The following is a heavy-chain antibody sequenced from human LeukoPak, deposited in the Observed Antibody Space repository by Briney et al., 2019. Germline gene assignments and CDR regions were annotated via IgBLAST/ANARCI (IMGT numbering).Heavy chain of an antibody. D-gene: IGHD3/OR15-3a*01. V-gene: IGHV3-7*03. CDR1: GFTFGKYW. Sequence: HPGGSLRLSCVASGFTFGKYWMSWVRQAPGEGLEWVFNIKLDGSEKNYVYSVKGRFTISRDNTKNSLYLQMNSLRAEDTAVFYCARDQYDTWSRRGNFDSWGQGTLVIVSS. J-gene: IGHJ4*02. CDR3: ARDQYDTWSRRGNFDS. CDR2: IKLDGSEK.